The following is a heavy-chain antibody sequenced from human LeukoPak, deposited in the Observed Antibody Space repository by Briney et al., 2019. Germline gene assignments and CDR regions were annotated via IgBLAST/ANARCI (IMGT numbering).Heavy chain of an antibody. CDR3: ARGPRWYYYDSSGIVDY. V-gene: IGHV3-72*01. CDR1: GFTFSDHY. CDR2: TRNKANSYTT. J-gene: IGHJ4*02. D-gene: IGHD3-22*01. Sequence: VGSLRLSCAASGFTFSDHYMDWVRQAPGKGLEWVGRTRNKANSYTTEYAASVKGRFTISRDDSKNSLYLQMNSLKTEDTAVYYCARGPRWYYYDSSGIVDYWGQGTLVTVSS.